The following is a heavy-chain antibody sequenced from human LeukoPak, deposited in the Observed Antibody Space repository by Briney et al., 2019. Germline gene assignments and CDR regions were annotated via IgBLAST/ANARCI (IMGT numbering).Heavy chain of an antibody. Sequence: PSETLSLTCTVSGGSISSSSYYWGWIRQPPGKGLEWIGSIYYSGSTDYNPSLKSRVTISVDTSKNQFSLKVTSVSAADTAVYYCARIMQTPWGMDVWGQGTTVTVSS. CDR1: GGSISSSSYY. CDR2: IYYSGST. J-gene: IGHJ6*02. V-gene: IGHV4-39*07. CDR3: ARIMQTPWGMDV. D-gene: IGHD4-23*01.